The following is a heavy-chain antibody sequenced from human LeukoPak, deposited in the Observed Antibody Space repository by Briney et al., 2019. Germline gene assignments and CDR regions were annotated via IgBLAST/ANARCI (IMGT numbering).Heavy chain of an antibody. CDR3: ARGRAQLGFDY. CDR2: ISAYNGNT. J-gene: IGHJ4*02. Sequence: ASVKVSCKASGYTFISYGITWVRQAPGQELEWMGWISAYNGNTNYAQKLQGRVTMTTDTSTSTAYMELRSLRSDDTAVYYCARGRAQLGFDYWGQGTLVTVSS. CDR1: GYTFISYG. V-gene: IGHV1-18*01. D-gene: IGHD1-1*01.